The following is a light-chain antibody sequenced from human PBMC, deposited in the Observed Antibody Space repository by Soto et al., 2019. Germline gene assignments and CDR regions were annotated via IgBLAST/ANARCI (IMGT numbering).Light chain of an antibody. J-gene: IGKJ4*01. CDR1: QDINIY. Sequence: DIPMTQSPSSLSASVGDRVTITCQASQDINIYLNWYQQKPGKAPKLLIYDASNLETGVPSRFSGSASGTEFTFTISSLQPEDIATYFCQQYLNLLTFGGGTKVEIK. CDR2: DAS. V-gene: IGKV1-33*01. CDR3: QQYLNLLT.